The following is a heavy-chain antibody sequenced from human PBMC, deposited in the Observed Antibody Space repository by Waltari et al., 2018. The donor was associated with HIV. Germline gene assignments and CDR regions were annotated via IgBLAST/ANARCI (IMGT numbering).Heavy chain of an antibody. CDR3: ALPGGGSLRYFDWSDGDYGKDV. V-gene: IGHV1-18*01. Sequence: QVQLVQSGAEVKKPGASVKVSCKASGYTFTSYGISWVRQAPGQGLQRMGWISAYNGNTNYAQKIQGRVTMTTDTSTSTAYIELRDLRSDDTAVYCWALPGGGSLRYFDWSDGDYGKDVWGQGTTVTVSS. CDR2: ISAYNGNT. D-gene: IGHD3-9*01. J-gene: IGHJ6*02. CDR1: GYTFTSYG.